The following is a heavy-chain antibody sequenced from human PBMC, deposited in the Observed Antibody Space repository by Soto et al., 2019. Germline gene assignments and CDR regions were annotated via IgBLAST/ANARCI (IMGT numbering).Heavy chain of an antibody. V-gene: IGHV3-23*01. CDR1: GFTFSSYA. D-gene: IGHD2-15*01. Sequence: EVQLLESGGGLVQPGGSLRLSCAASGFTFSSYAMSWVRQAPGKGREWVSAISGSGGSTYYAESVKGRFTISRDNSKNTLYLQMNSLRAEDTAVYYCAKDRYCSGGSCYSTSWFDPWGQGTLVTVSS. J-gene: IGHJ5*02. CDR3: AKDRYCSGGSCYSTSWFDP. CDR2: ISGSGGST.